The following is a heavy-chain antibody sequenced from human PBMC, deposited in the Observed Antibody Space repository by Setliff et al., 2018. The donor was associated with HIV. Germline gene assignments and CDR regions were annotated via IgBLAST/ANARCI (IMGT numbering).Heavy chain of an antibody. CDR1: GGSISSYY. D-gene: IGHD1-26*01. CDR3: AREVRWELPQGFDH. Sequence: PEETLSLTCTVSGGSISSYYWSWIRQPAGKGLEWIGRIYTSGSTNYNPSLKSRVTMSVDTSENQFSLKLSSVTAADTAVYYCAREVRWELPQGFDHWGQGSQVTVS. V-gene: IGHV4-4*07. CDR2: IYTSGST. J-gene: IGHJ4*02.